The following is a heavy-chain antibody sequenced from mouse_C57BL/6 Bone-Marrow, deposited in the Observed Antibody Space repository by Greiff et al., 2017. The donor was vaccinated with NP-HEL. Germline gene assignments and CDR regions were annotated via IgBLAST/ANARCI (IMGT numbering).Heavy chain of an antibody. CDR3: ARDRGYYGYYAMDY. CDR1: GFTFSSYA. V-gene: IGHV5-4*01. D-gene: IGHD1-1*01. Sequence: EVQRVESGGGLVKPGGSLKLSCAASGFTFSSYAMSWVRQTPGKRLEWVATISDGGSYTYYPDNVKGRFTISRDNAKNNLYLQMSHLKSEDTAMYYCARDRGYYGYYAMDYWGQGTSVTVSS. CDR2: ISDGGSYT. J-gene: IGHJ4*01.